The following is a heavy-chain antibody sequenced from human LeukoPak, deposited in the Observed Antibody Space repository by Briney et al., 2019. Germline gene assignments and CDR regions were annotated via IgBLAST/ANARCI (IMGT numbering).Heavy chain of an antibody. CDR1: GGSFSGYY. Sequence: SSETLSLTCAVYGGSFSGYYWSWIRQPPGKGLEWIGEINHSGSTNYNPSLKSRVTISVDTSKNQFSLKLSSVTAADTAVYYCARSLDGSGSYDYWGQGTLVTVSS. D-gene: IGHD3-10*01. J-gene: IGHJ4*02. CDR2: INHSGST. CDR3: ARSLDGSGSYDY. V-gene: IGHV4-34*01.